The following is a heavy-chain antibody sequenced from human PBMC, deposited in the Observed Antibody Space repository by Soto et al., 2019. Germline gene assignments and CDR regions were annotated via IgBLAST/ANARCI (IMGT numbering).Heavy chain of an antibody. CDR2: VSGSGGST. J-gene: IGHJ4*02. V-gene: IGHV3-23*01. D-gene: IGHD2-15*01. Sequence: PGGSLRLSCAASGFTFSNYAMSWVRQAPGKGLEWVSTVSGSGGSTYYADTVKGRFTISRDNSKNTLYLQMNSPRAEDTAVYYFAKGSRGYCGGGNCPPEPYFDYWGQGTLVTVSS. CDR3: AKGSRGYCGGGNCPPEPYFDY. CDR1: GFTFSNYA.